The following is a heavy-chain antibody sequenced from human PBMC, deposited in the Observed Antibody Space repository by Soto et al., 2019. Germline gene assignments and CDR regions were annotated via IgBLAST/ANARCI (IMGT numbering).Heavy chain of an antibody. J-gene: IGHJ4*02. V-gene: IGHV4-34*01. D-gene: IGHD2-15*01. CDR3: ARFLLGYCSGGSCYRFDY. CDR2: INHSGST. Sequence: PSETLSLTCAVYGGSFSGYYWSWIRQPPGKGLEWIGEINHSGSTNYNPSLKSRVTISVDTSKNQFSLKLSSVTAADTAVYYCARFLLGYCSGGSCYRFDYWGQGTLVTVSS. CDR1: GGSFSGYY.